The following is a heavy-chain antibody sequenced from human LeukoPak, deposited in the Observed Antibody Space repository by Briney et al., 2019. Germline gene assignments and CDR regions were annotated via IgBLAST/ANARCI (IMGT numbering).Heavy chain of an antibody. D-gene: IGHD4-11*01. CDR2: IYNVGST. CDR1: GDSVSNYY. Sequence: SETLSLTCTVSGDSVSNYYWSWVRQPAGKGLEWIGRIYNVGSTSYSPSLKSRVTMSLDTSENQFSLKLTSVTAADTAVYYCARDGALDYRNLVTDALDIWGPGTMVTVSS. CDR3: ARDGALDYRNLVTDALDI. V-gene: IGHV4-4*07. J-gene: IGHJ3*02.